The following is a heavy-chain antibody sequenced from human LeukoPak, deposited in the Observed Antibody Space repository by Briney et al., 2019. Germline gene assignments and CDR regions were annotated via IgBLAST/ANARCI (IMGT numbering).Heavy chain of an antibody. Sequence: MTSETLSLTCAVYGGSFSGYYWSWIRQPPGKGLEWIGEINHSGSTNYNPSLKSRVTISVDTSKNQFSLKLSSVTAADTAVYYCAREGTWAGRHNWFDPWGQGTLVTVSS. V-gene: IGHV4-34*01. D-gene: IGHD7-27*01. CDR2: INHSGST. CDR1: GGSFSGYY. J-gene: IGHJ5*02. CDR3: AREGTWAGRHNWFDP.